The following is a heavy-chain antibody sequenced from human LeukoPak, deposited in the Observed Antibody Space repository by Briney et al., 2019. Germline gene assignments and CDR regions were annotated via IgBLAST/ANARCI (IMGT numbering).Heavy chain of an antibody. D-gene: IGHD2-21*02. Sequence: SETLSLTCSVSGGSIRSSDDYWGFVRQTPGKGLEWMGSIYYTGSSHYNPSLKSRVTMSVDTSKNQFSLKLSSVTAADTAVYYCAGEAAIQGGYYFDYWGQGTLVTVSS. CDR2: IYYTGSS. J-gene: IGHJ4*02. V-gene: IGHV4-39*07. CDR3: AGEAAIQGGYYFDY. CDR1: GGSIRSSDDY.